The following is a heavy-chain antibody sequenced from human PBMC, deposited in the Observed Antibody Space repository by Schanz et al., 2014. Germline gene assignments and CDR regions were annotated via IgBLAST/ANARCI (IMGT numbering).Heavy chain of an antibody. CDR1: GYTFTTYA. V-gene: IGHV1-18*01. D-gene: IGHD3-9*01. CDR2: ISVYTGNT. Sequence: QVQLVQSGAEVKKPGASVRVSCKASGYTFTTYAMSWVRQAPGQGLEWVGWISVYTGNTKYGQKVQGRVTMTADTSTNTACMELRSLSSDDTAVYYCAKAEYDILTGPYSRLDPWGQGTLVTVSS. J-gene: IGHJ5*02. CDR3: AKAEYDILTGPYSRLDP.